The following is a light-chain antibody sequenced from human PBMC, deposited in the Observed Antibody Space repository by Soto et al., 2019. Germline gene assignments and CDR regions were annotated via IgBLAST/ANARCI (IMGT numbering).Light chain of an antibody. V-gene: IGKV3-15*01. Sequence: EIVMTQSPATLSVSPGESVTLSCRASLTMNNNIAWYQHKPGQAPRLLIFGASSRATGVPGRFSGSGFGTEFTLSISSLQSEDFEVYYCQQYNERPPWTFGQGTTWEMK. CDR3: QQYNERPPWT. CDR1: LTMNNN. J-gene: IGKJ1*01. CDR2: GAS.